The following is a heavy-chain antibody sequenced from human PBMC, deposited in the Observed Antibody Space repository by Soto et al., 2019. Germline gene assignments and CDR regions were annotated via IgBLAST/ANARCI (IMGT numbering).Heavy chain of an antibody. Sequence: EVQLVESGGGLVQPGGSLRLSCAASGFTFSNYWMSWVRQAPGKGLEWVATIKQDGSENYYVDSVKGRFTISRDNAKNSVYLQMNSLKSEEPAVYCCARRLTTGWELLISGYWGQGTLVTVSS. CDR1: GFTFSNYW. D-gene: IGHD1-26*01. CDR3: ARRLTTGWELLISGY. CDR2: IKQDGSEN. V-gene: IGHV3-7*01. J-gene: IGHJ4*02.